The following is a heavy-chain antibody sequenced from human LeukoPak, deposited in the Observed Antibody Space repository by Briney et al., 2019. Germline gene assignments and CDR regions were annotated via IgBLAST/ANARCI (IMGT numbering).Heavy chain of an antibody. J-gene: IGHJ6*02. V-gene: IGHV1-69*04. Sequence: AASVEVSCKASGGTFSSYAISWVRQAPGQGLEWMGRIIPILGIANYAQKFQGRVTITADKSTSTAYMELSSLRSEDTAVYYCARDLGSAVANYYYGMDVWGQGTTVTVSS. D-gene: IGHD6-19*01. CDR3: ARDLGSAVANYYYGMDV. CDR1: GGTFSSYA. CDR2: IIPILGIA.